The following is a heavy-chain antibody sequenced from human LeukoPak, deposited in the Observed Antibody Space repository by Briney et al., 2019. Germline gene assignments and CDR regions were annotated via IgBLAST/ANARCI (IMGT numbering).Heavy chain of an antibody. CDR2: ISYDGSNK. J-gene: IGHJ6*03. V-gene: IGHV3-30*04. CDR3: ARDPGPRLGPGDYYYMDV. CDR1: GFTFSSYA. Sequence: GGSLRLSCAASGFTFSSYAMHWVRQAPGKGLEWVAVISYDGSNKYYADSVKGRFTISRDNAKNSLYLQMNSLRAEHTAVYYCARDPGPRLGPGDYYYMDVWGKGTTVTISS. D-gene: IGHD5-12*01.